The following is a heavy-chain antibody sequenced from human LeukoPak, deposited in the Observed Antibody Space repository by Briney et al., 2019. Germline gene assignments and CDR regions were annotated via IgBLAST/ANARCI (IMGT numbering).Heavy chain of an antibody. D-gene: IGHD4-17*01. CDR3: ARDGGYGGYDPYYFDY. Sequence: PGGSLRLSCAASGFTFSSYWMSWVRQAPGKGLEWVANIKQDGSEKYYVDSVKGRFTISRDNAKNSLYLQMNSLRAEDTAVYYCARDGGYGGYDPYYFDYWGQGTLVTVSS. J-gene: IGHJ4*02. CDR1: GFTFSSYW. CDR2: IKQDGSEK. V-gene: IGHV3-7*03.